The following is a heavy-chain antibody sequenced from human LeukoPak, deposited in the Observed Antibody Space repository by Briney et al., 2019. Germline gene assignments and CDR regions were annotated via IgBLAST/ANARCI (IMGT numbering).Heavy chain of an antibody. CDR1: GFTFSSYE. J-gene: IGHJ4*02. V-gene: IGHV3-48*03. D-gene: IGHD3-22*01. CDR2: ISSSGSTI. CDR3: ARGSAYYYDSSGFDY. Sequence: GGSLRLSCAASGFTFSSYEMNWVRPAPGEGLEWGSYISSSGSTIYYADSVKGRFTISRDNAKNSLYLQMNSLRAEDTAVYYCARGSAYYYDSSGFDYWGQGTLVTVSS.